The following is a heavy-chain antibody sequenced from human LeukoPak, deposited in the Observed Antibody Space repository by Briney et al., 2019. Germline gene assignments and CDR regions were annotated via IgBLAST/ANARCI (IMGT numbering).Heavy chain of an antibody. D-gene: IGHD3-22*01. V-gene: IGHV3-21*01. CDR2: ISSSSSYI. Sequence: GGSLRLSCAASGFTFSSYSMNWVRQAPGKGLEWVSSISSSSSYIYYADSVKGRFTISRDNAKNSLYLQMNSLRAEDTAVYYCGRPSRPGYYDSSGYYGYFDLWGRGTLVTVSS. CDR1: GFTFSSYS. CDR3: GRPSRPGYYDSSGYYGYFDL. J-gene: IGHJ2*01.